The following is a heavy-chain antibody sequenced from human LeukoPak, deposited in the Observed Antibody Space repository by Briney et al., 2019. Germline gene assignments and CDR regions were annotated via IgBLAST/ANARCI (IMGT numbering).Heavy chain of an antibody. V-gene: IGHV4-38-2*02. D-gene: IGHD3-10*01. CDR3: ARHLFDYYGSGSYSY. J-gene: IGHJ4*02. CDR1: GYSISRGYY. Sequence: SETLSLTCTVSGYSISRGYYWGWIRQSPGKGLEWIGEINHSGSTNYNPSLKSRVTISVDTSKNQFSLKLSSVTAADTAVYYCARHLFDYYGSGSYSYWGQGTLVTVSS. CDR2: INHSGST.